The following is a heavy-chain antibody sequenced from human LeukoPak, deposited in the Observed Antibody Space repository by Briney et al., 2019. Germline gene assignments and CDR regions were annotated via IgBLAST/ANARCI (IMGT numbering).Heavy chain of an antibody. J-gene: IGHJ4*02. CDR1: GYTFTGYY. CDR3: ARGRIAVAGLDY. D-gene: IGHD6-19*01. V-gene: IGHV1-2*04. CDR2: INPNSGGT. Sequence: ASVKVSCKASGYTFTGYYMHWVRQAPGQGLEWMGWINPNSGGTNYAQKFQGWVTMTRDTSISTAYMELSRLRSDDMAVYYCARGRIAVAGLDYWGQGTLVTVSS.